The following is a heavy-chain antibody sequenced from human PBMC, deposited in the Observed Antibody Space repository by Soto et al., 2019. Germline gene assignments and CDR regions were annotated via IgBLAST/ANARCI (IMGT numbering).Heavy chain of an antibody. Sequence: SETLSLTCVVSGGSVTSGGHSWSWIRQPPGKGLEWVASIYQSEYAYYNPSLRSRVAISVDRSNNQVSLKVTSVTAADTAVYFCARGDTRLGALSHDYWGQGTLVTVS. CDR1: GGSVTSGGHS. D-gene: IGHD3-16*02. CDR3: ARGDTRLGALSHDY. CDR2: IYQSEYA. J-gene: IGHJ4*02. V-gene: IGHV4-30-2*01.